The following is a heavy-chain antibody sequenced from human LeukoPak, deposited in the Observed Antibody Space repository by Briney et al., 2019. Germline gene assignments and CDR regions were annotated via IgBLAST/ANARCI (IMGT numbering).Heavy chain of an antibody. CDR2: IIPILGRA. CDR3: AGYYDSSGPQCPSY. V-gene: IGHV1-69*02. Sequence: GASVKVSCKASGGTFSSYTIRWVRQAPGQRLEWMGRIIPILGRAHYAQKFQGRVTITADQSTSTAYMELSSLRSEDTAVYYCAGYYDSSGPQCPSYWGQGTLVTVSS. CDR1: GGTFSSYT. J-gene: IGHJ4*02. D-gene: IGHD3-22*01.